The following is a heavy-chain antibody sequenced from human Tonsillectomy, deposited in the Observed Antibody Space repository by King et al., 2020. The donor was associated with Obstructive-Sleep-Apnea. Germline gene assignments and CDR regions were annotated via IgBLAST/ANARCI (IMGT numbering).Heavy chain of an antibody. V-gene: IGHV1-69*01. Sequence: VQLVQSGAEVKKPGSSVKVSCKASGGTLSNYAISWVRQAPGQGLEWMGGIIPIFGTIIYAQSFQGRVTITADESTSTAYMELSSLRSEDTAVYCASLTGGGDDQFDIWGQGSLVTVSS. CDR1: GGTLSNYA. CDR2: IIPIFGTI. J-gene: IGHJ4*02. D-gene: IGHD7-27*01. CDR3: ASLTGGGDDQFDI.